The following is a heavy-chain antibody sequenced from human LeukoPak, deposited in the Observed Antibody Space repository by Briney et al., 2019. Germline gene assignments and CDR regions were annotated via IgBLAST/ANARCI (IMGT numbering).Heavy chain of an antibody. J-gene: IGHJ4*02. CDR1: GFSLSTDWVG. D-gene: IGHD3-16*02. V-gene: IGHV2-5*01. CDR3: EHFRSALGEMSSPIIDY. CDR2: IYWNDDK. Sequence: SGPTLVNPTQTLTLTCTFSGFSLSTDWVGVGWIRQPPGKALEWLALIYWNDDKRYNPPLKSRLTITKDTSKNQVVLTMTNMDPVDTATYYCEHFRSALGEMSSPIIDYWGQGTLVIVSS.